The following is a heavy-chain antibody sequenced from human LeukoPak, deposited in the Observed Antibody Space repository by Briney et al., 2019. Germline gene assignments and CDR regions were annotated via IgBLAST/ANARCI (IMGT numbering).Heavy chain of an antibody. V-gene: IGHV1-46*01. Sequence: GASVKASCKAFGYTFTSYYMHWVRQAPGQGLEWLGIINPSGGSTSYAQKFQGRVTMTRDTSTSTVYMELSSLRSEDTAVYYCARRDYCSSTSCSGNWFDPWGQGTLVTVSS. CDR3: ARRDYCSSTSCSGNWFDP. J-gene: IGHJ5*02. CDR1: GYTFTSYY. CDR2: INPSGGST. D-gene: IGHD2-2*01.